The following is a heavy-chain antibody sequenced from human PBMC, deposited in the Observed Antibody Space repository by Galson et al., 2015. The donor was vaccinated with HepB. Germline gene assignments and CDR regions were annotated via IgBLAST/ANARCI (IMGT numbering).Heavy chain of an antibody. Sequence: SLRLSCAASGFTFSSYSMNWVRQAPGKGLEWVSSISSSSSYIYYADSVKGRFTISRDNAKNSLYLQMNSLRAEDTAVYYCARVPGYCSGGSCLNYWGQGTLVTVSS. CDR1: GFTFSSYS. CDR2: ISSSSSYI. J-gene: IGHJ4*02. D-gene: IGHD2-15*01. CDR3: ARVPGYCSGGSCLNY. V-gene: IGHV3-21*01.